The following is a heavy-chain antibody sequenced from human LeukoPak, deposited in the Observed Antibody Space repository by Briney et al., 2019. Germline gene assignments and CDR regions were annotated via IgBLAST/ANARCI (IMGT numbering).Heavy chain of an antibody. CDR2: ISSSSSTI. V-gene: IGHV3-48*01. CDR1: GFTFSSYS. CDR3: ARDSCSGGSCYLDY. J-gene: IGHJ4*02. Sequence: GGSLRLSCAASGFTFSSYSINWVRQAPGKGLEWVSYISSSSSTIYYADSVKGRFTISRYNAKNSLYLQMNSLRAEDTAVYYCARDSCSGGSCYLDYWGQGTLVTVSS. D-gene: IGHD2-15*01.